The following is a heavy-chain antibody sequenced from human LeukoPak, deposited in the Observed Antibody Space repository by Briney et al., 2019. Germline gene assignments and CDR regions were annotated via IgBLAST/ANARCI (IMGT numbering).Heavy chain of an antibody. D-gene: IGHD1-14*01. J-gene: IGHJ5*02. V-gene: IGHV4-31*01. CDR1: GGSISSGGYY. Sequence: LSLTCTVSGGSISSGGYYWSWIRQHPGQGLEWIGNIYYSGSTNYNPSLKSPVTISVDTSKNQFSLKLSSVTTPHTAMYVCARESINGPLGWFDRWGQGTLVTVSS. CDR2: IYYSGST. CDR3: ARESINGPLGWFDR.